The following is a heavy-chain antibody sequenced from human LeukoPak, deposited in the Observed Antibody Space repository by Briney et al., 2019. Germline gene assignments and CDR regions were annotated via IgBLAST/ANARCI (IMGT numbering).Heavy chain of an antibody. V-gene: IGHV4-34*01. D-gene: IGHD2-21*01. J-gene: IGHJ4*02. CDR1: GGSFSGYY. Sequence: SETLSLTCAVYGGSFSGYYWSWIRQPPGKGLEWIGEINHSGSTNYNPSLKSRVTLSVDTSKNQFSLKLSSVTAADTAVYYCARGSRGTFQGKISRAYCGGDCPVTDYFDYWGQGTLVTVSS. CDR3: ARGSRGTFQGKISRAYCGGDCPVTDYFDY. CDR2: INHSGST.